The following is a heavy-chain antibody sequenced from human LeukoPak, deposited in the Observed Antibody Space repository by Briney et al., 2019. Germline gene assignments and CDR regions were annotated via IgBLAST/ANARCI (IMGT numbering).Heavy chain of an antibody. V-gene: IGHV1-18*04. D-gene: IGHD3-16*02. CDR3: ARGTITFGGVIVKFDY. CDR2: IRAYNGNT. J-gene: IGHJ4*02. Sequence: RDSRAASGFTFTSYVMIWFRQAPGQGLEWMGLIRAYNGNTNYAQKLQGRVTMSTDTSTSTAYMELRSLRSDDTAVYYCARGTITFGGVIVKFDYWGQGTLVTVSS. CDR1: GFTFTSYV.